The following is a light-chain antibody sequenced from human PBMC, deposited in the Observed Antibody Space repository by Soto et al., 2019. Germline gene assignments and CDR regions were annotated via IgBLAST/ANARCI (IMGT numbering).Light chain of an antibody. CDR2: GAS. CDR1: QSVGSD. CDR3: QQYDNWPRT. V-gene: IGKV3-15*01. J-gene: IGKJ1*01. Sequence: EPVITRSPATLSVSPSERSTLSCRASQSVGSDLAWYQQKPGQPPRLLIYGASSRATGIPSRFSGSGSGTEFTLTISSLKSEDFAVYYCQQYDNWPRTFGQGTKVDI.